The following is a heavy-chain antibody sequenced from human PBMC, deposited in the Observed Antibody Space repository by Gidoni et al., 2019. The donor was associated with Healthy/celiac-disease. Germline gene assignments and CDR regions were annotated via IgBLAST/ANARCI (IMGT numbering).Heavy chain of an antibody. J-gene: IGHJ3*02. V-gene: IGHV3-33*01. CDR1: GFTFSRYG. CDR3: FVGYQAFDI. Sequence: QVQLVESGGGVVQPGRSLRLSCAASGFTFSRYGMHWVRQAPGKGLEWVAVIWYDGSNKYYADSVKGRFTISRDNSKKTLYLQRNSLRAEDTALYYCFVGYQAFDIWGQGTMVTVSS. CDR2: IWYDGSNK. D-gene: IGHD3-16*02.